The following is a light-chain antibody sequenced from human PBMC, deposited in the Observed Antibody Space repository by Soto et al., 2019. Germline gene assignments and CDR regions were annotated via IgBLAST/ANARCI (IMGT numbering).Light chain of an antibody. J-gene: IGKJ3*01. CDR2: PAS. CDR3: QQYDNIPLT. V-gene: IGKV1-9*01. CDR1: QDISTS. Sequence: DIQLTQSPSFLSASVGDRVTVSCRASQDISTSLAWFQQKAGKVPQLLVYPASTLQDGVPSRFSGSGSGTYFTLTINNLQAEDFATYYCQQYDNIPLTFGPGTKVDIK.